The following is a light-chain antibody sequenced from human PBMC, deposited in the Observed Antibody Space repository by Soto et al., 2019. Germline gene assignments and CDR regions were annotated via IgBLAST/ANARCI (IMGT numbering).Light chain of an antibody. CDR2: QDT. Sequence: SYELTQPPSVSVSPGQTASISCSGDRLGDKYVYWYQQRPGQSPVPVIYQDTKRPSGIPERFSGSNSGNTATLTISGTQAVDEADYYCQAWDSSSAYVFGSGTKLTVL. CDR1: RLGDKY. J-gene: IGLJ1*01. V-gene: IGLV3-1*01. CDR3: QAWDSSSAYV.